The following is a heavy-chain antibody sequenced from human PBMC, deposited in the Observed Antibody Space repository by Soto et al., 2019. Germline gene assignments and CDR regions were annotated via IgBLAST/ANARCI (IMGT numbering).Heavy chain of an antibody. D-gene: IGHD3-3*01. CDR1: GFTFSNYA. CDR3: ANDHYAVWVGPSSPGGI. Sequence: EEQLLESGGGLVQPGGSLRLSCAASGFTFSNYAMFWVRQAPGKGLEWVSTMTASGGSAFYADSGKGRFTISRDYSRHTRYLQMNSVRDDDTAVYYCANDHYAVWVGPSSPGGIWGKGTRVIVSS. CDR2: MTASGGSA. J-gene: IGHJ4*02. V-gene: IGHV3-23*01.